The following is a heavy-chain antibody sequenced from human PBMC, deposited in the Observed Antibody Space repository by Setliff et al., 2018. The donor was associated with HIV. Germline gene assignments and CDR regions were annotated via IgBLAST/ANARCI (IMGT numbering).Heavy chain of an antibody. J-gene: IGHJ6*03. V-gene: IGHV3-48*01. CDR1: GFTFSSYS. CDR2: ISSSSSTI. CDR3: ARGGGQYCSGGSCSSRFHYYYYYMEV. D-gene: IGHD2-15*01. Sequence: GGSLRLSCAASGFTFSSYSMNWVRQAPGKGLEWVSYISSSSSTIYYADSVKGRFTISRDNAKNSLYLQMNGLRAEETAVYYCARGGGQYCSGGSCSSRFHYYYYYMEVWGKGTTVTVSS.